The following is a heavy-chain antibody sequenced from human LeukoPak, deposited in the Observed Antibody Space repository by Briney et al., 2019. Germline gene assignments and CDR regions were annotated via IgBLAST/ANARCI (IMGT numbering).Heavy chain of an antibody. J-gene: IGHJ4*02. CDR2: IYYSDSGKM. Sequence: SETLSLTCTVSGGSISRNIYYWGWIRQPPGKGLQWIGSIYYSDSGKMYYNPSLKNRVTISADTSKNQFSLKVSSVTAADTAVYYCARVYDIFGSGSHSDFWGQGTLVTVSS. D-gene: IGHD3-10*01. CDR1: GGSISRNIYY. V-gene: IGHV4-39*01. CDR3: ARVYDIFGSGSHSDF.